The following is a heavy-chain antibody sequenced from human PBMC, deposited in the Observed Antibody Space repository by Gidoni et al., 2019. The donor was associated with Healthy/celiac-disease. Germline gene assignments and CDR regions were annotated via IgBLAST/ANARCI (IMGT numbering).Heavy chain of an antibody. J-gene: IGHJ4*02. D-gene: IGHD6-6*01. CDR1: GFTFDDYA. CDR3: AKDMSSSSCFGFDY. CDR2: ISWNSGSI. V-gene: IGHV3-9*01. Sequence: EVQLVESGGCLVQPGRSLRLPCPASGFTFDDYAMHWVRQAPVKGLEWVSGISWNSGSIGYADAVKGRFTISRDNAKNSLYLQMNSLRAEDTALYYCAKDMSSSSCFGFDYWGQGTLVTVSS.